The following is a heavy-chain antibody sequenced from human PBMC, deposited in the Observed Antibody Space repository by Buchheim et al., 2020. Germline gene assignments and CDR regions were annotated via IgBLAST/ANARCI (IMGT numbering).Heavy chain of an antibody. D-gene: IGHD1-1*01. V-gene: IGHV1-46*03. Sequence: QVQLVQSGAEVKKPGASVKVSCKASGYTFTSYYMHWVRQAPGQGLEWMGIINPSGGSTSYAQKFQGRVTMTRDTSTSTVYMELSSLRSEDTAVYYCAREPNPAATGTTSHYYYYGMDVWGQGTT. CDR2: INPSGGST. CDR1: GYTFTSYY. J-gene: IGHJ6*02. CDR3: AREPNPAATGTTSHYYYYGMDV.